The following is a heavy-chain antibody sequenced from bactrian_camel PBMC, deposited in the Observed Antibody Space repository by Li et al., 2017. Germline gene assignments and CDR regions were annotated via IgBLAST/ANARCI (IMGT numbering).Heavy chain of an antibody. CDR3: VRGRLLEAGDY. CDR1: GFIFNKCA. V-gene: IGHV3S53*01. J-gene: IGHJ4*01. D-gene: IGHD6*01. Sequence: VQLVESGGGLAQPGGSLRLSCAATGFIFNKCAMGWYRQAPGKERELVSTITTRDVTKYADFVKGRFTISRDKPKNTVYLQMNSLKPEDTAVYYCVRGRLLEAGDYWGQGTQVTVS. CDR2: ITTRDVT.